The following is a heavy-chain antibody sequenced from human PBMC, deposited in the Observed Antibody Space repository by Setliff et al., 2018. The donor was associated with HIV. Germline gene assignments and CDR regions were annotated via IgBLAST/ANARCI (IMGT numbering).Heavy chain of an antibody. CDR1: GFTLNELS. D-gene: IGHD6-19*01. CDR3: ATHPPYRSAWYMRS. V-gene: IGHV1-24*01. CDR2: FDPEAGEI. Sequence: GASVKVSCKISGFTLNELSIQWVRQAPAKGLEWMGGFDPEAGEIIYAQKFQGRVTMTKDTSTDTAYMDLSSLRSEDTAVYYCATHPPYRSAWYMRSWGQGTLVTVPQ. J-gene: IGHJ5*02.